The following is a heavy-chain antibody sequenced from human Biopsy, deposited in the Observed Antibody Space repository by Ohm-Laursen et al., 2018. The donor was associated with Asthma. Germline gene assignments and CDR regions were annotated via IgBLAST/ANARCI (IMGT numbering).Heavy chain of an antibody. J-gene: IGHJ5*02. Sequence: SSVKVSCKASGGTFSNYVFSWVRQAPGQGLEWMGGIIPMFGTTKYTQKFQARVSITADEATSTVYMELSSLRSEDTAVYYCARVLTTEEGDTWFDPWGQGTLVTVSS. D-gene: IGHD4-11*01. CDR1: GGTFSNYV. CDR2: IIPMFGTT. CDR3: ARVLTTEEGDTWFDP. V-gene: IGHV1-69*01.